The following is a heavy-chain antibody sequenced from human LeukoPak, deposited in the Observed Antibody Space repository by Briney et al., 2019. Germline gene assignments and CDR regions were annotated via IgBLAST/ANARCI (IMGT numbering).Heavy chain of an antibody. D-gene: IGHD3-10*01. CDR2: ISYDGSNK. V-gene: IGHV3-30*18. CDR1: GFTFSSYG. J-gene: IGHJ4*02. Sequence: GRSLRLSCAASGFTFSSYGMHWVRQAPGKGLEWVAVISYDGSNKYYAESVKGRFTISRDNSKNTLYLQMNSLRAEDTAVYYCAKSHYRGFGELFSNFDYWGQGTLVTVSS. CDR3: AKSHYRGFGELFSNFDY.